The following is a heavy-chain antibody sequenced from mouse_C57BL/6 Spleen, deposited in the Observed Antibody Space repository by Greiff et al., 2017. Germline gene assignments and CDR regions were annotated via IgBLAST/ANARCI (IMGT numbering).Heavy chain of an antibody. Sequence: DVKLQESGPGLVKPSQSLSLTCSVTGYSITSGYYWNWIRQFPGNKLEWMGYISYDGSNNYNPSLKNRISITRDTSKNQFFLKLNSVTTEDTATYYCARKDYDYDGFAYWGQGTLVTVSA. CDR2: ISYDGSN. J-gene: IGHJ3*01. V-gene: IGHV3-6*01. D-gene: IGHD2-4*01. CDR1: GYSITSGYY. CDR3: ARKDYDYDGFAY.